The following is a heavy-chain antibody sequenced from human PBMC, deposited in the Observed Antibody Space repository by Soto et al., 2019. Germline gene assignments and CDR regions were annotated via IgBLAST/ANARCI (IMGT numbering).Heavy chain of an antibody. D-gene: IGHD2-15*01. CDR2: IYNSGST. V-gene: IGHV4-30-2*01. J-gene: IGHJ5*02. CDR1: GGSISSGGSS. Sequence: SETLSLTCTVSGGSISSGGSSWSWIRQPPGKGLEWIGYIYNSGSTYYNPSLKSRLNISIDIPNNRFSLNLSSVTAADTAVYYCARVGNLRWSDPWGQGTLVTVSS. CDR3: ARVGNLRWSDP.